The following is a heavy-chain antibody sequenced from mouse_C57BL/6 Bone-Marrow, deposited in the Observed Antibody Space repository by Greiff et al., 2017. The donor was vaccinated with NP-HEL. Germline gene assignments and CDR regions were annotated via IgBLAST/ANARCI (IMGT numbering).Heavy chain of an antibody. CDR2: IYPRSGNT. J-gene: IGHJ3*01. CDR1: GYTFTSYG. V-gene: IGHV1-81*01. CDR3: ASGNDGRGFAY. D-gene: IGHD1-1*01. Sequence: VQLQQSGAELARPGASVKLSCKASGYTFTSYGISWVKQSTGQGLEWIGEIYPRSGNTYYNEKFKGKATLTADKSSSTAYMELRSLTSEDSAVYFCASGNDGRGFAYWGQGTLVTVSA.